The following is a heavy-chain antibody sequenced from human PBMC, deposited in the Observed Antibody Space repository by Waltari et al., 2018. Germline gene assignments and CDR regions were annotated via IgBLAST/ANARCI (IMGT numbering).Heavy chain of an antibody. CDR2: ISWNSESI. D-gene: IGHD7-27*01. CDR1: GFTFDDYA. V-gene: IGHV3-9*01. J-gene: IGHJ3*01. CDR3: AKSRSPVTGLHDAFHF. Sequence: EVQLVESGGGLVQPGRSLRLSCAASGFTFDDYALQWVGQVPGEGLGWVSGISWNSESIGYADSVKGRFTIARDNAKNSLYLQMNSLIADDTALYYCAKSRSPVTGLHDAFHFWGQGTMITVSS.